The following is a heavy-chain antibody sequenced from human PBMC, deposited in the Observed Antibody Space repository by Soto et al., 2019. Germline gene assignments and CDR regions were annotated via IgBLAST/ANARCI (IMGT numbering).Heavy chain of an antibody. V-gene: IGHV3-30*03. J-gene: IGHJ4*02. CDR3: ARSTYCNGGSCYTQY. CDR1: GFTFSDYG. D-gene: IGHD2-15*01. Sequence: GGSLRLSCEGPGFTFSDYGFHWVRQAPGKGLEWVAMISYDGSDRYYRDSVQGRFTISRDDSKNTVFLQMNSLRTEDTAMYYCARSTYCNGGSCYTQYWGPGTLVTVSS. CDR2: ISYDGSDR.